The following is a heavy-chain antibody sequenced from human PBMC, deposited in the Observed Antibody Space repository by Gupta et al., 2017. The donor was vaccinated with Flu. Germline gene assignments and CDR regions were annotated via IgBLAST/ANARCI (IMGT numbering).Heavy chain of an antibody. D-gene: IGHD4-17*01. J-gene: IGHJ4*02. CDR1: SSS. V-gene: IGHV3-74*03. CDR2: INPDGSST. Sequence: SSSVQWVRQAPGKGLVWVSRINPDGSSTTYAESVKGRFTISRDNAKNTLYLQMNSLGDDDTAVYYCATVTSGCWGQGTLVTVSS. CDR3: ATVTSGC.